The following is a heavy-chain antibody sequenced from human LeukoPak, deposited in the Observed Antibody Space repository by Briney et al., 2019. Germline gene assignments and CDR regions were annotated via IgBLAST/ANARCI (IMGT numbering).Heavy chain of an antibody. Sequence: SETLSLTCAVSGGSISSSNWWSWVRQPPGKGLEWIGENYHSGSTNYNPSLKSRVTISVDTSKNQFSLKLSSVTAADTAVYYCARGRSYYDFWSGSVKGYNWFDPWGQGTLVTVSS. J-gene: IGHJ5*02. CDR1: GGSISSSNW. CDR2: NYHSGST. V-gene: IGHV4-4*02. CDR3: ARGRSYYDFWSGSVKGYNWFDP. D-gene: IGHD3-3*01.